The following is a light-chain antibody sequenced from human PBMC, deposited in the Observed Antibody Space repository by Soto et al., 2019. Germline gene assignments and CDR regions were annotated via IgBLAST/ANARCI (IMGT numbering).Light chain of an antibody. CDR1: QSVSSSY. CDR2: GTS. Sequence: EIVLTQYPGTLSLSPGERATLSCRASQSVSSSYLAWYQQKPGQAPRLLIYGTSGRATGIPDRFSGSGSGTDFTVTISRLEPEDFAVYYCQQYGSSPPVTFGQGTRLEIK. V-gene: IGKV3-20*01. J-gene: IGKJ5*01. CDR3: QQYGSSPPVT.